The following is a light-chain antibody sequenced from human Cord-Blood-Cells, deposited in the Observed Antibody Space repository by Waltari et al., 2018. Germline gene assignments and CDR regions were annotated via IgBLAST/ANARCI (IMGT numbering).Light chain of an antibody. CDR2: EVS. CDR3: SSYTSSSTLL. Sequence: SALTQPASVSGSPGQSINISCTGARSDVGGYNYVSWYQQHPGKAPKLMIYEVSNRPSGVSNRFSGSKSGNTASLTIAGLQAEDEADYYCSSYTSSSTLLFGGGTKLTVL. J-gene: IGLJ3*02. CDR1: RSDVGGYNY. V-gene: IGLV2-14*01.